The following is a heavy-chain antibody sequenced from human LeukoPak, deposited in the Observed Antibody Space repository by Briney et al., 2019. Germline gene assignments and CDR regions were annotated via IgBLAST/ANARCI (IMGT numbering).Heavy chain of an antibody. J-gene: IGHJ4*02. D-gene: IGHD3-3*01. CDR1: GFTFDDYA. V-gene: IGHV3-9*01. CDR2: ISWNSGSI. CDR3: AKDRSSGTFAY. Sequence: GGSLRLSCAASGFTFDDYAMHWVRQAPGKGLEWVSGISWNSGSIGYADSVKGRFTISRDNAKNSLYLQMNSLRAEDTALYYCAKDRSSGTFAYWGQGTLVTVSS.